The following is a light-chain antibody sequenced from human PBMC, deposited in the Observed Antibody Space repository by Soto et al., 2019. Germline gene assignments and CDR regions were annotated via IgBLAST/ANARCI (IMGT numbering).Light chain of an antibody. V-gene: IGKV1-27*01. J-gene: IGKJ1*01. CDR3: QQYYTYPGT. Sequence: TQTPCTLSVYGGDRDTLTCRASQGVSNYLAWYQQKPGTVPKLLISAASTLATGIPARFSGSGSGTDFTLTISCLQSEDFALYYCQQYYTYPGTFAQGTKVDIK. CDR2: AAS. CDR1: QGVSNY.